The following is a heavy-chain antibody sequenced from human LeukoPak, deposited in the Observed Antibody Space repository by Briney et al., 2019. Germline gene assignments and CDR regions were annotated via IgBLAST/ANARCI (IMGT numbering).Heavy chain of an antibody. CDR1: GYTLTELS. D-gene: IGHD4-23*01. CDR2: FDPEDGET. J-gene: IGHJ4*02. V-gene: IGHV1-24*01. Sequence: ASVKVSCKVSGYTLTELSMHWVRQAPGKGLEWMGGFDPEDGETIYAQKFQGRVTMTEDTSTDTAYMELSSLRSEDTAVYYCARNSRVASTSGLNYWGQGTLVTVSS. CDR3: ARNSRVASTSGLNY.